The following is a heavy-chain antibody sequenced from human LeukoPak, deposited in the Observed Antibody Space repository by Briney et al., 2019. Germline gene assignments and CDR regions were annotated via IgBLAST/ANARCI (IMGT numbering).Heavy chain of an antibody. D-gene: IGHD3-10*01. CDR2: INSDGSST. Sequence: AGGSLRLSCAASGFTFSSYWMHWVRQAPGKGLVWVSRINSDGSSTSYADSVKGRFTISRDNAKNTLYLQMNSLRAEDTAVYYCARVLPMVRGVIVPPYYFDYWGQGTLVTVSS. J-gene: IGHJ4*02. CDR3: ARVLPMVRGVIVPPYYFDY. V-gene: IGHV3-74*01. CDR1: GFTFSSYW.